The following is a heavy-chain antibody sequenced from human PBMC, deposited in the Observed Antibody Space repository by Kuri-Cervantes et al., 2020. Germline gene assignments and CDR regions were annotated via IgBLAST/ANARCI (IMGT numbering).Heavy chain of an antibody. J-gene: IGHJ4*02. Sequence: GGSLRLSCAASGFTFDTYAIHWVRQAPAKGLGWVAVIWYDGSNKYYADSVKGRFTISRDNSKNTLYLQMNSLRAEDTAMYYCARGLNTGYWGQGTLVTVSS. CDR3: ARGLNTGY. CDR1: GFTFDTYA. D-gene: IGHD5-18*01. V-gene: IGHV3-33*08. CDR2: IWYDGSNK.